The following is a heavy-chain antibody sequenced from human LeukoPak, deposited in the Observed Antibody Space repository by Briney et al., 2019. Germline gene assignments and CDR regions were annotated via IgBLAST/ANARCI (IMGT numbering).Heavy chain of an antibody. V-gene: IGHV1-69*04. CDR3: ARSGYGYYDSSGYYLDY. Sequence: SVKVSCKASGGTFSSYAISWVRQAPGQGLEWMGRIIPILGIANYAQKFQGRVTITADKSTSTAYMELSSLRSEDTAVYYCARSGYGYYDSSGYYLDYWGQGTLVTVSS. CDR1: GGTFSSYA. J-gene: IGHJ4*02. D-gene: IGHD3-22*01. CDR2: IIPILGIA.